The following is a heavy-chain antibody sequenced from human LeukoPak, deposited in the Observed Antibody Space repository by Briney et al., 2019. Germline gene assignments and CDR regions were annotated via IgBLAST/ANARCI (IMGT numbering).Heavy chain of an antibody. CDR2: SRNKANSYST. CDR3: AKISMGATETSDS. Sequence: GGSLRLSCAASGFTVSSNYMSWVRQAPGKGLEWVGRSRNKANSYSTEYAASVKGRFTISRDDSKNSLYLQMNSLKTEDTAVYYCAKISMGATETSDSWGQGTLVTVSS. CDR1: GFTVSSNY. D-gene: IGHD1-26*01. J-gene: IGHJ5*01. V-gene: IGHV3-72*01.